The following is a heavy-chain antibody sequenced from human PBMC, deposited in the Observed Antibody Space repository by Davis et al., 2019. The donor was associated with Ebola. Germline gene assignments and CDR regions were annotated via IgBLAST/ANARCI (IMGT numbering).Heavy chain of an antibody. Sequence: PGGSLRLSCAASGFTFDDYAMHWVRQAPGKGLEWVSGISWNSGSIGYADSVKGRFTISRDNAKNSLYLQMNSLRAEDTALYYCAKGSWYFDLWGRGTLVTVSS. CDR3: AKGSWYFDL. V-gene: IGHV3-9*01. J-gene: IGHJ2*01. CDR2: ISWNSGSI. CDR1: GFTFDDYA.